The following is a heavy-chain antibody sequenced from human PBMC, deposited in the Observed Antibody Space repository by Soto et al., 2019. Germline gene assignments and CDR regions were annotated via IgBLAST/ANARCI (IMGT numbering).Heavy chain of an antibody. D-gene: IGHD6-13*01. J-gene: IGHJ6*02. V-gene: IGHV5-10-1*01. CDR2: IDPIDSKT. CDR3: ARRRAAAGGYYYYAFDV. Sequence: PGESLKISCKGSGYNFDTYWINWVRQTPGKGLEWMGRIDPIDSKTKYSPSLEGHITISVDKSTGTTYLQWSRLKASDTAIYYCARRRAAAGGYYYYAFDVWGQGPAVTVSS. CDR1: GYNFDTYW.